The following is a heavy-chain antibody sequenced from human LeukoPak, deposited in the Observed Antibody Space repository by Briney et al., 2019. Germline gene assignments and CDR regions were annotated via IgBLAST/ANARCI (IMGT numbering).Heavy chain of an antibody. J-gene: IGHJ4*02. V-gene: IGHV4-59*01. D-gene: IGHD3-16*01. Sequence: SETLSLTCAVSGGSISRYYWSCVRQPPGKGREGGGYIYYSGSTNYNPSLTRRVAISVEPSKKQFSLTLSSVTAADPAVYYCARECTCGGVLDYWGQGTLVTVSS. CDR3: ARECTCGGVLDY. CDR1: GGSISRYY. CDR2: IYYSGST.